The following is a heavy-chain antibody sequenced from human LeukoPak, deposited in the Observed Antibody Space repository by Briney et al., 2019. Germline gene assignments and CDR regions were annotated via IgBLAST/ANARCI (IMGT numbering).Heavy chain of an antibody. CDR1: GGSISSGAYY. J-gene: IGHJ4*02. CDR3: ASVTGTLWYGELRGSFDC. CDR2: IYYSGST. V-gene: IGHV4-31*03. Sequence: SSETLSLTCTVSGGSISSGAYYWSWIRQHPGKGLEWIGYIYYSGSTYYNPSLKSRVTISVDTSKNQFSLNLSSVTAADTAVYYCASVTGTLWYGELRGSFDCWGQGTLVTVSS. D-gene: IGHD3-10*01.